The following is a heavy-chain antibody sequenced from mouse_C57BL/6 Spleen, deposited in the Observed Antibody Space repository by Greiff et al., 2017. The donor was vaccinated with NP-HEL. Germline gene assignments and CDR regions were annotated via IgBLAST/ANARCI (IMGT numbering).Heavy chain of an antibody. V-gene: IGHV2-2*01. CDR3: ARISTVVATRYFDV. CDR1: GFSLTSYG. CDR2: IWRGGST. J-gene: IGHJ1*03. D-gene: IGHD1-1*01. Sequence: QVQLKESGPGLVQPSQSLSITCTVSGFSLTSYGVHWVRQSPGKGLEWLGVIWRGGSTDYNAAFISRLSISKDNSKSQVFFKMNSLQADYTAIYYCARISTVVATRYFDVWGTGTTVTVSS.